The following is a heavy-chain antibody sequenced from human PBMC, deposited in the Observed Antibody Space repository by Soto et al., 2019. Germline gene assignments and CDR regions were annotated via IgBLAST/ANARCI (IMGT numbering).Heavy chain of an antibody. Sequence: ASVKVSCKASGYTFTGYYMHWVRQAPGQGLEWMGWINPNSGGTNYAQKFQGRVTMTRDTSISTAYMELSRLRSDDTAVYYCAREADTMIVVLIKGIWFDPWGQGTLVTVSS. D-gene: IGHD3-22*01. V-gene: IGHV1-2*02. CDR3: AREADTMIVVLIKGIWFDP. CDR1: GYTFTGYY. J-gene: IGHJ5*02. CDR2: INPNSGGT.